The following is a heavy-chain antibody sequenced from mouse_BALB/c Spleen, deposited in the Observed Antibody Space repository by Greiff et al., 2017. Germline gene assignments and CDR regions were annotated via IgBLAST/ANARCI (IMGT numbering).Heavy chain of an antibody. CDR2: IWAGGST. V-gene: IGHV2-9*02. CDR1: GFSLTSYG. CDR3: AREGRYDVFAY. Sequence: VMLVESGPGLVAPSQSLSITCTVSGFSLTSYGVHWVRQPPGKGLEWLGVIWAGGSTNYNSALMSRLSISKDNSKSQVFLKMNSLQTDDTAMYYCAREGRYDVFAYWGQGTLVTVSA. J-gene: IGHJ3*01. D-gene: IGHD2-14*01.